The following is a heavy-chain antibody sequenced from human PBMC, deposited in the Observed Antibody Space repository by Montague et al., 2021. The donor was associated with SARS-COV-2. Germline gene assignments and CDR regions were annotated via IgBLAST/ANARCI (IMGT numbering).Heavy chain of an antibody. D-gene: IGHD2-2*01. J-gene: IGHJ3*02. V-gene: IGHV4-59*01. CDR1: GGSISSYY. Sequence: SETLSLTCTVSGGSISSYYWSWIRQPPGKGLEWIGYIYYSGSTNYNPSLKSRVTISVDTSKNQFSLKLSSVTAADTAVYYCARVAYCSSTSCRDETGAFDNWGQGTMVTVSS. CDR2: IYYSGST. CDR3: ARVAYCSSTSCRDETGAFDN.